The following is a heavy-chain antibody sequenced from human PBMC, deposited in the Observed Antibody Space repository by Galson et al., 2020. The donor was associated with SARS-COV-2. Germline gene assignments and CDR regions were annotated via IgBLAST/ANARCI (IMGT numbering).Heavy chain of an antibody. J-gene: IGHJ4*02. CDR3: TWTTVTLQWDF. D-gene: IGHD4-17*01. Sequence: SCAASGFTFSNAWMSWVRQAPGKGLEWVGRAKSKTDGGTTDCAAPVKGRFIISRDDSKNTLYLQMDSLKTEDTAVYYCTWTTVTLQWDFWGQGTQVTVSS. CDR2: AKSKTDGGTT. CDR1: GFTFSNAW. V-gene: IGHV3-15*01.